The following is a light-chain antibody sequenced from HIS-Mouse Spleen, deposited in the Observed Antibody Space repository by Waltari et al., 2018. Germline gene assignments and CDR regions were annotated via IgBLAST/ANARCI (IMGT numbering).Light chain of an antibody. J-gene: IGLJ2*01. CDR1: KVGDNS. Sequence: SYDLTQPPSVSVSPGPTASIPCSGDKVGDNSDCWYQQTPGQSPVPVIYQDSKRPSGIPERFSGSNSGNTATLTISGTQAMDEADYYCQAWDSSYSVFGGGTKLTVL. CDR3: QAWDSSYSV. V-gene: IGLV3-1*01. CDR2: QDS.